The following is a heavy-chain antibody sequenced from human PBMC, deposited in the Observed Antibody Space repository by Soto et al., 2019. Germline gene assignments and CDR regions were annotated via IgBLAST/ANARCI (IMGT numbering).Heavy chain of an antibody. J-gene: IGHJ5*02. CDR1: GGSFSGYY. Sequence: KSSETLSLTCAVYGGSFSGYYWRWIRQPPGKGLEWIGEIHHSGSTNYNPSLKSRVAISVDTSKNQFSLKLSSVTAADTAVYYCARGTRFYHDFWSGPPRSLWFDPWGQGTLVTVSS. D-gene: IGHD3-3*01. V-gene: IGHV4-34*01. CDR3: ARGTRFYHDFWSGPPRSLWFDP. CDR2: IHHSGST.